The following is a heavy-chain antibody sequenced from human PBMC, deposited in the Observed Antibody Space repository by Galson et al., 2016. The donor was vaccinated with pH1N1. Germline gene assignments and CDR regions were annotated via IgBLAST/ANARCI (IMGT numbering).Heavy chain of an antibody. CDR3: ARGQASVSTSYDYGMDV. CDR1: GGTFNNYP. D-gene: IGHD4-11*01. CDR2: IIPIFGTA. J-gene: IGHJ6*02. V-gene: IGHV1-69*06. Sequence: SCKASGGTFNNYPISWLRQAPGHGLEWMGRIIPIFGTANYAQKFQGRVTITADKSTSTAYMELSSLRSEDTAVYYCARGQASVSTSYDYGMDVWGQGTTVTVSS.